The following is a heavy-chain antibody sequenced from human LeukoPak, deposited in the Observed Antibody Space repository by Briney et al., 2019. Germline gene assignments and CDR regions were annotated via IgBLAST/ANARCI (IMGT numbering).Heavy chain of an antibody. CDR3: AREVLMGPRYFDY. J-gene: IGHJ4*02. CDR2: ISSGSTYI. V-gene: IGHV3-21*01. CDR1: GFTFSDYS. D-gene: IGHD3-10*01. Sequence: PGGSLRLSCAASGFTFSDYSMNWVRQAPGKGLEWVSSISSGSTYIYYADSVKGRSTISRDNAKNSLYLQMNSLRAEDTAVYYCAREVLMGPRYFDYWGQGTLVTVSS.